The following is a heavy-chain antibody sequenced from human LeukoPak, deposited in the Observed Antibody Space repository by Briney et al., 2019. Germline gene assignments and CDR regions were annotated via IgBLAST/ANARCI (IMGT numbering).Heavy chain of an antibody. CDR3: AKTQRAVGIAGWDYMDV. J-gene: IGHJ6*03. Sequence: SVKVSCKASGYTFTGYYMHWVRQAPGQGLEWMGGIIPIFGTANYAQKFQGRVTITADKSTSTAYMELSSLRSEDTAVYYCAKTQRAVGIAGWDYMDVWGKGTTVTVSS. CDR1: GYTFTGYY. D-gene: IGHD6-13*01. V-gene: IGHV1-69*06. CDR2: IIPIFGTA.